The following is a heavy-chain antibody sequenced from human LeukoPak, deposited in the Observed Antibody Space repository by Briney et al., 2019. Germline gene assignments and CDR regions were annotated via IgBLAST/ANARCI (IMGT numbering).Heavy chain of an antibody. Sequence: GESLRLSCAASGFTFDDYGMSWVRQAPGKGLEWVSGINWNGGSTGYIDSVKGRFTISRDNARNSLYLQMSSLRAEDTALYYCARRMVATVYYYYYYYMDVWGKGTTVTVSS. CDR3: ARRMVATVYYYYYYYMDV. D-gene: IGHD5-12*01. J-gene: IGHJ6*03. V-gene: IGHV3-20*04. CDR1: GFTFDDYG. CDR2: INWNGGST.